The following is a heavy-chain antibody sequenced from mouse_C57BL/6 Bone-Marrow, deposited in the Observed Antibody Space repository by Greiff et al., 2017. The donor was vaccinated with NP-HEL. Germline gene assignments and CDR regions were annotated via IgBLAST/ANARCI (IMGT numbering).Heavy chain of an antibody. J-gene: IGHJ1*03. CDR1: GYSITSGYY. CDR2: ISYDGSN. CDR3: ARDCYGSSYPWYFDV. D-gene: IGHD1-1*01. V-gene: IGHV3-6*01. Sequence: ESGPGLVQPSQSLSLTCSVTGYSITSGYYWNWIRQFPGNKLEWMGYISYDGSNNYNPSLKNRISITRDTSKNQFFLKLNSVTTEDTATYYCARDCYGSSYPWYFDVWGTGTTVTVSS.